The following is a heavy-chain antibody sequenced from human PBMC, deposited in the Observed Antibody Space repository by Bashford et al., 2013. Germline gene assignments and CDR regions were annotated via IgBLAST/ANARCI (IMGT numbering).Heavy chain of an antibody. J-gene: IGHJ3*02. Sequence: GSLRLSCAASGFTFRSYAMSWVRQAPGKGLEWVSLITGSGAYTYYADSVKGRFTISRDNSKNTLHLQMNSLSAEDTAVFYCTRGSGHYALLDAFDIWGQGDNGHRLL. CDR3: TRGSGHYALLDAFDI. D-gene: IGHD3-3*01. CDR2: ITGSGAYT. V-gene: IGHV3-23*01. CDR1: GFTFRSYA.